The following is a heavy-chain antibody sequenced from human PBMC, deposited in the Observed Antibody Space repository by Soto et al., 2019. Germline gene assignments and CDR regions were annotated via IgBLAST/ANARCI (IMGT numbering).Heavy chain of an antibody. J-gene: IGHJ5*02. CDR1: CGSISIGGYY. D-gene: IGHD3-3*01. CDR3: ARGAYDFWSGAGGFDP. CDR2: IYYSGST. Sequence: TLSLTCTVSCGSISIGGYYWSWIRQHPGKGLEWIGYIYYSGSTYYNPSLKSRVTISVDTSKNQFSLKLSSVTAADTAVYYCARGAYDFWSGAGGFDPWGQGTLVTVSS. V-gene: IGHV4-31*03.